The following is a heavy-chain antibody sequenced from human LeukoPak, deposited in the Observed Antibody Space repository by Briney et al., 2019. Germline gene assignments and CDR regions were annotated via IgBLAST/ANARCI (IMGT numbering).Heavy chain of an antibody. D-gene: IGHD2-2*01. Sequence: GGSLRLSCAASGFTFSNYGMHWVRQAPGKGLEWVAVIWYDGSNKYYADSVKGRFTISRDNSKNTLYLQMNSLRVEDTAMYYCARFDCSSITCYSKYFDHWGQGTLVTVSS. V-gene: IGHV3-33*01. CDR2: IWYDGSNK. CDR3: ARFDCSSITCYSKYFDH. CDR1: GFTFSNYG. J-gene: IGHJ4*02.